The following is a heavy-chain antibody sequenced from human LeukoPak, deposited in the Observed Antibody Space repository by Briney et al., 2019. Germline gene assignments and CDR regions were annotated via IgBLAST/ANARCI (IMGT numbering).Heavy chain of an antibody. CDR1: GFTFSSYA. V-gene: IGHV3-23*01. J-gene: IGHJ4*02. CDR3: AKLSRRVYCGGDCAYYFDY. Sequence: LSGGSLRLSCAASGFTFSSYAMSWVRQAPGKGLEWASAISGSGGSTYYADSVKGRFTISRDNSKNTLYLQMNSLRAEDTAVYYCAKLSRRVYCGGDCAYYFDYWGQGTLVTVSS. D-gene: IGHD2-21*01. CDR2: ISGSGGST.